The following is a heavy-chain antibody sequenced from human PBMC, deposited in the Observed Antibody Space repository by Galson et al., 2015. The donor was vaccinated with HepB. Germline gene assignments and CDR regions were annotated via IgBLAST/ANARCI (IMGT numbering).Heavy chain of an antibody. V-gene: IGHV3-11*01. CDR3: ARHHCTSSSCFYDY. Sequence: SLRLSCAASGFSFSDHYMSWIRPAPGRGLQWLAYISSSGATTDYAGSVKGRFTISRDNVETSLYLQLNSLRAEDTAVYYCARHHCTSSSCFYDYWGQGTLVTVSS. CDR2: ISSSGATT. J-gene: IGHJ4*02. CDR1: GFSFSDHY. D-gene: IGHD6-19*01.